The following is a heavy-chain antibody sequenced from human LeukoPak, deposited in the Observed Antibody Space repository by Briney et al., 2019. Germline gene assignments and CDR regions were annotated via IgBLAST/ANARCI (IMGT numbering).Heavy chain of an antibody. CDR2: IYHSGST. Sequence: PSETLSLTCGVSGGSISNNDWSSWVRQPPGEGLEWIGEIYHSGSTKYNPSLKSRVTISVDKSKNQFSLKVSTVTAADTAVYYCWRDARLQMGAFDYWGQGTMVTVSS. D-gene: IGHD1-1*01. CDR3: WRDARLQMGAFDY. V-gene: IGHV4-4*02. CDR1: GGSISNNDW. J-gene: IGHJ4*03.